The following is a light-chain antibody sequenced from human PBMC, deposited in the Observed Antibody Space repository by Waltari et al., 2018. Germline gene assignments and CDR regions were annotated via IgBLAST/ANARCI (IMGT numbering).Light chain of an antibody. J-gene: IGLJ2*01. V-gene: IGLV1-44*01. CDR2: RND. CDR1: SSNIGTNL. Sequence: QSALTQPPSASGTPGQRVTISCSGSSSNIGTNLVNWYQQLPGKAPKLLVYRNDQRPSGVPDRFSGSKSCTSASLAISGLQSEDEADYYCAAWDDSLSGHWVFGGGTKVTVL. CDR3: AAWDDSLSGHWV.